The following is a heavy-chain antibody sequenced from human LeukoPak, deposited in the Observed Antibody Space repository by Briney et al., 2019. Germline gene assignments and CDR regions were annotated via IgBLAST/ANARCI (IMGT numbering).Heavy chain of an antibody. CDR2: IKQDGSEK. Sequence: GGSLRLSCAASGFTFSTYWMSWVRQAPGKGLEWVANIKQDGSEKYYIDSVKGRFTISRDNAKNSLYLQMNSLRAEDTAMYYCARDSAGNDYWGQGTLVTVSS. D-gene: IGHD6-13*01. J-gene: IGHJ4*02. V-gene: IGHV3-7*01. CDR3: ARDSAGNDY. CDR1: GFTFSTYW.